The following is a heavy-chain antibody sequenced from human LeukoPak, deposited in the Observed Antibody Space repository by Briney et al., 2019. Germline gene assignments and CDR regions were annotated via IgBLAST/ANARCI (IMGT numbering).Heavy chain of an antibody. D-gene: IGHD3-10*01. Sequence: PSETLSLTCAVYGGSFSGYYWSWIRQPPGKGLEWIGEINHSGSTNYNPSLKSRVTISVDTSKNQFSLKLSSVTAADTAVYYCARGRGYYYGSGSLNWFDPWGQGTLVTVSS. CDR3: ARGRGYYYGSGSLNWFDP. CDR2: INHSGST. CDR1: GGSFSGYY. V-gene: IGHV4-34*01. J-gene: IGHJ5*02.